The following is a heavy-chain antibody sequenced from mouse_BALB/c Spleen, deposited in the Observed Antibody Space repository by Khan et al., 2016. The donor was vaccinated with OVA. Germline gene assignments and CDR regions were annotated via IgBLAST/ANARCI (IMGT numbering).Heavy chain of an antibody. Sequence: EVQLKESGPGLVKPSQSLSLTCTVTGYSITSGYGWNWIRQFPGNKLEWMGYISYSGSTNYNPSLKSRISITRDTSKNQFFLQLNSVTTEDIATYYCARTARIKYWGQGTTLTVSS. V-gene: IGHV3-2*02. CDR3: ARTARIKY. CDR1: GYSITSGYG. D-gene: IGHD1-2*01. J-gene: IGHJ2*01. CDR2: ISYSGST.